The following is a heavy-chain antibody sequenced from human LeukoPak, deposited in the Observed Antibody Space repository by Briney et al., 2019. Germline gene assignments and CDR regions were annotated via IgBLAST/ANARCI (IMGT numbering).Heavy chain of an antibody. V-gene: IGHV4-59*01. CDR3: ARVEEGYGSGRRENYYYYYMDV. D-gene: IGHD3-10*01. J-gene: IGHJ6*03. CDR2: IHYSGST. Sequence: PSETLSLTCTVSGGSISSYYWSWIRQPAGKGLEWIGYIHYSGSTNYNPSLKSRVTISVDTSKKQFSLKLSSGTAADTAVYYCARVEEGYGSGRRENYYYYYMDVWGKGTTVTISS. CDR1: GGSISSYY.